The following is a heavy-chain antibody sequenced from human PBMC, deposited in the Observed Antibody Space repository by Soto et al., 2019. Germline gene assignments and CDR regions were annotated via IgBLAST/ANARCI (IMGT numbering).Heavy chain of an antibody. V-gene: IGHV4-59*01. Sequence: LSLPCTVSGGSISSYFWSWIRQPPGKGLEWIGYTHYSGSTNYNPSLKSRVTISVDTSKNQFSLKLSSVTSADTAVYFCARDKTGTTLNYYFGMDVWGQGTTVTVSS. CDR2: THYSGST. J-gene: IGHJ6*02. CDR3: ARDKTGTTLNYYFGMDV. D-gene: IGHD1-7*01. CDR1: GGSISSYF.